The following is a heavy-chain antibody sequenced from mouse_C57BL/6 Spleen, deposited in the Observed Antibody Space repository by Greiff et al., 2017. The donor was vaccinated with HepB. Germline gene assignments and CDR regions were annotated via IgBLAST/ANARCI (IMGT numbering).Heavy chain of an antibody. J-gene: IGHJ2*01. CDR3: ARYGNYVFDY. D-gene: IGHD2-1*01. CDR2: IRNKANGYTT. V-gene: IGHV7-3*01. CDR1: GFTFTDYY. Sequence: DVMLVESGGGLVQPGGSLSLSCAASGFTFTDYYMSWVRQPPGKALEWLGFIRNKANGYTTEYSASVKGRFTISRDNSQSILYLQMNALRAEDSATYYCARYGNYVFDYWGQGTTLTVSS.